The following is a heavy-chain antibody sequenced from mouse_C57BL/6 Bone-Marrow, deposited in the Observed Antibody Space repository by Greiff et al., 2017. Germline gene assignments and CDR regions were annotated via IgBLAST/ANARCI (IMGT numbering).Heavy chain of an antibody. D-gene: IGHD1-1*01. J-gene: IGHJ1*03. CDR3: ARNYGSSYRGYVDV. CDR1: GYTFTDYY. CDR2: INPYNGGT. V-gene: IGHV1-19*01. Sequence: EVQLQQSGPVLVKPGASVKMSCKASGYTFTDYYMNWVKQSHGKSLEWIGVINPYNGGTSYNQKFKGKATLTVDKSSSTAYMELNSLTSEDSAVYYCARNYGSSYRGYVDVWSTGTTVTVSS.